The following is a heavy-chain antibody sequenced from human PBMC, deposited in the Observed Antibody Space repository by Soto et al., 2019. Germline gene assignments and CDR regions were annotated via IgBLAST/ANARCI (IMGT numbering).Heavy chain of an antibody. D-gene: IGHD6-13*01. CDR3: TTGMEAVGTFEY. V-gene: IGHV3-74*01. CDR2: ISTDGSST. CDR1: GFTFDSYW. Sequence: EVQLVESGGDLVQPGGSLRLSCAASGFTFDSYWMHWVRQVPGKGLVWVSRISTDGSSTAYADSVKDRFTISRDNARNTLYLHMNSLRGEDTAVYYCTTGMEAVGTFEYWGQGTLVTVSS. J-gene: IGHJ4*02.